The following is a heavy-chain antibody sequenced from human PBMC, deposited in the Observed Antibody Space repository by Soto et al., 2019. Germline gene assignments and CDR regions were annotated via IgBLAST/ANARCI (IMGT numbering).Heavy chain of an antibody. D-gene: IGHD2-21*01. V-gene: IGHV1-69*06. CDR2: IIPIFGTA. Sequence: AASVKVSCKASGGTFSSYAISWVRQAPGQGLEWMGGIIPIFGTANYAQKFQGRVTITADKSTSTAYMELSSLRSEDTAVYYCVLRDGYNPEWGQGTLVTVSS. J-gene: IGHJ4*02. CDR3: VLRDGYNPE. CDR1: GGTFSSYA.